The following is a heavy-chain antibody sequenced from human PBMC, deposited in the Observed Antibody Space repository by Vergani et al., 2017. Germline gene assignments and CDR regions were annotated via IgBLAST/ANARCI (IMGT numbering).Heavy chain of an antibody. V-gene: IGHV4-4*07. CDR1: GGSISSYY. CDR2: IYTSGST. CDR3: ARVGEVNNWFDP. J-gene: IGHJ5*02. D-gene: IGHD2-21*01. Sequence: QVQLPESGPGLVKPSETLSLTCTVSGGSISSYYWSWIRQPAGKGLEWIGRIYTSGSTNYNPSLKSRVTMTVDTTKNQFSLKLSSVTDADTAVYYCARVGEVNNWFDPWGQGTLVTVSS.